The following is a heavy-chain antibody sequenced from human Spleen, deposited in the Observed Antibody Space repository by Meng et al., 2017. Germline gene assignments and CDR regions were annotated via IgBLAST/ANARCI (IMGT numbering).Heavy chain of an antibody. D-gene: IGHD6-19*01. V-gene: IGHV2-70*04. CDR3: ARMESSSWYYYFDS. J-gene: IGHJ4*02. CDR2: IDWDDDK. Sequence: SGPTLVKPTQTLTLTCTFSGFSLTTTGMRVSWIRQPPGKALEWLARIDWDDDKFYSTSLKTRLTISKDTSKNQVVLTMTNMDPVDTGTYYCARMESSSWYYYFDSWGQGTRSPSPQ. CDR1: GFSLTTTGMR.